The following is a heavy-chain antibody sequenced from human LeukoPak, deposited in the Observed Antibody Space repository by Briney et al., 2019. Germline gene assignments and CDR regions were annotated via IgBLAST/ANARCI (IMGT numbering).Heavy chain of an antibody. Sequence: PSETLSLTCTVSGGSVSSSNYYWSWVRQPAGKGLEWIGRIYASGSTNYNPSLKSRVTISVDTSKNQFSLKLSSVTAADTAVYYCARSLVTFDIWGQGTMVTVSS. J-gene: IGHJ3*02. CDR1: GGSVSSSNYY. V-gene: IGHV4-61*02. CDR3: ARSLVTFDI. D-gene: IGHD2-21*01. CDR2: IYASGST.